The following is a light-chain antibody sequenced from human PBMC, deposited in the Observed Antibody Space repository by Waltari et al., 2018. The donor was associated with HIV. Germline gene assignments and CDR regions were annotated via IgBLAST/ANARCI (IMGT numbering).Light chain of an antibody. CDR3: QSYDSSLSGLV. V-gene: IGLV1-40*01. CDR1: SSNIGAGYD. Sequence: QSVLTQPPSVSGAPGQRVTISCTGSSSNIGAGYDVHWYQQFPGTAPKLLIYGNSNRPSGVPDRFSGSKSGTSASLAITGLQAEDEADYYCQSYDSSLSGLVFGTGTKVTVL. CDR2: GNS. J-gene: IGLJ1*01.